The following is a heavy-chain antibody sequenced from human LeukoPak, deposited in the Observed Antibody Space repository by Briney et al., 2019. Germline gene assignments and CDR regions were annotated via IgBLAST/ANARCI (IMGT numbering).Heavy chain of an antibody. CDR3: AKDPNYYDSSGPYYFDY. CDR2: ISGSGGST. Sequence: PGGSLRLSCAASGFTFSSYAMSWVRQAPGRGLVWVSAISGSGGSTYYADSVKGRFTISRDNSKNTLYLQMNSLRAEDTAVYYCAKDPNYYDSSGPYYFDYWGQGTLVTVSS. V-gene: IGHV3-23*01. CDR1: GFTFSSYA. D-gene: IGHD3-22*01. J-gene: IGHJ4*02.